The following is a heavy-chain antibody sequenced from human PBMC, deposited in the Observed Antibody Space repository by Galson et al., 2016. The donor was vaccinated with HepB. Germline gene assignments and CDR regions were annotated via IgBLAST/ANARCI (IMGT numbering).Heavy chain of an antibody. D-gene: IGHD1-26*01. J-gene: IGHJ4*02. V-gene: IGHV3-30-3*01. Sequence: SLRLSCAASGFTFSSYAMHWVRQAPGKGLEWVAVISYDGSNKYYADSVKGRFTISRDNSKNTLYLQMNSLRAEDTAVYYCARDYYSGSYSDYFDYWGQGTLVTVSS. CDR3: ARDYYSGSYSDYFDY. CDR2: ISYDGSNK. CDR1: GFTFSSYA.